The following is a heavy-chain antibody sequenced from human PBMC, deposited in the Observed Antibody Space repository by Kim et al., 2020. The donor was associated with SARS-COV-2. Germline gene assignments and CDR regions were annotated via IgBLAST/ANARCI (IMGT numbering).Heavy chain of an antibody. J-gene: IGHJ3*01. Sequence: SETLSLTCTVSGGSVSSGSYYWSWIRQPPGKGLEWIGYIYYSGSTNYNPSLKSRVTISVDTSKNQFSLKLSSVTAADTAVYYCAREGPGWLQSLNWGQGTMVTVSS. CDR2: IYYSGST. CDR1: GGSVSSGSYY. CDR3: AREGPGWLQSLN. V-gene: IGHV4-61*01. D-gene: IGHD5-12*01.